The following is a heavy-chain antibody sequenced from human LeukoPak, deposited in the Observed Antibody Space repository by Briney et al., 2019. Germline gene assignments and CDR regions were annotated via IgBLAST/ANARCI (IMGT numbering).Heavy chain of an antibody. CDR2: ISAYNGNT. Sequence: GASVTVSCKASGYTFTSYGISWVRQAPGQGLEWMGWISAYNGNTNYARKLQGRVTMTTDTSTSTAYMELRSLRSDDTAVYYCARDIRSYYYDSSGSGDYWGQGTLATVSS. CDR3: ARDIRSYYYDSSGSGDY. CDR1: GYTFTSYG. J-gene: IGHJ4*02. D-gene: IGHD3-22*01. V-gene: IGHV1-18*01.